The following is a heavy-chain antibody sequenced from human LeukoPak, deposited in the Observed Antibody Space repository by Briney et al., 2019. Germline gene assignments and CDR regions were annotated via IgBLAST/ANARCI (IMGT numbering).Heavy chain of an antibody. D-gene: IGHD3-22*01. CDR2: IYHSGST. J-gene: IGHJ3*02. CDR3: ARDRRDKYYDSPDQDAFDS. CDR1: GGSISSSKW. V-gene: IGHV4-4*02. Sequence: SETLSLTCDVSGGSISSSKWWSWVRQPPGKGLEWIGEIYHSGSTNYNPSLKSRVTISVDKSKNQFSLKLSSVTAADTAVYYCARDRRDKYYDSPDQDAFDSWGQGTMVTVSS.